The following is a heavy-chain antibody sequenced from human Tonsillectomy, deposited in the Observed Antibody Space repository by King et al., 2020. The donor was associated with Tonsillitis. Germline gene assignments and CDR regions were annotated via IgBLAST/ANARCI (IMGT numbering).Heavy chain of an antibody. Sequence: QLQESGPGLVKPSQTLSLTCTVSGGSISSGDYYWSWIRQPPGKGLEWIGYIYYSGSTYYNPSLKSRVTISVDTSKNQFSLKLSSVTAADTAVYYCASGTIEITFGGVIDYWGQGTLVTVSS. CDR3: ASGTIEITFGGVIDY. CDR1: GGSISSGDYY. CDR2: IYYSGST. D-gene: IGHD3-16*01. J-gene: IGHJ4*02. V-gene: IGHV4-30-4*01.